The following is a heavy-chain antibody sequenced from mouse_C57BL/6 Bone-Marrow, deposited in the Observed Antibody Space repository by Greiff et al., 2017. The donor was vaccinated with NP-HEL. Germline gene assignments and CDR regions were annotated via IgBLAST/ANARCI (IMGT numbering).Heavy chain of an antibody. Sequence: EVQLQQSGPELVKPGASVKISCKASGYTFTDYYMNWVKQSHGKSLEWIGDINPNNGGTSYNQKFKGKATLTVDKSSSTAYMELRSLTSEDSAVYYCARELLWSYFDYWGQGTTLTVSS. CDR1: GYTFTDYY. J-gene: IGHJ2*01. D-gene: IGHD2-1*01. CDR2: INPNNGGT. V-gene: IGHV1-26*01. CDR3: ARELLWSYFDY.